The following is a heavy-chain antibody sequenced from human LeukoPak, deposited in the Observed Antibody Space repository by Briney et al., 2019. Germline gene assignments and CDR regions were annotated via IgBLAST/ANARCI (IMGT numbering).Heavy chain of an antibody. V-gene: IGHV3-23*01. CDR2: ISGGAVST. J-gene: IGHJ4*02. CDR1: GFTFTTYA. Sequence: GGSLRLSCAASGFTFTTYAMSWVRQAPGKGLEWVSAISGGAVSTYYADSVKGRFTISRDNSKNTLYLQMNSLRAEDTAVYYCAKDIFGDHGGLDYWGQGALVTVSS. D-gene: IGHD4-17*01. CDR3: AKDIFGDHGGLDY.